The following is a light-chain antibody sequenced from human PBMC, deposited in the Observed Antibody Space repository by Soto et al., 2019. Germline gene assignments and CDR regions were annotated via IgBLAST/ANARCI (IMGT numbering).Light chain of an antibody. CDR3: QQYNNWPRT. CDR1: QSVSSN. V-gene: IGKV3-15*01. J-gene: IGKJ1*01. Sequence: EIVMTQSPATLSVSPGERATLSCRASQSVSSNLAWYQQKPGQAPRLLIYGASTRATGIPARFSGSGSGTEFTLTISSLQSEDFAVYYCQQYNNWPRTFRQGPKVDIK. CDR2: GAS.